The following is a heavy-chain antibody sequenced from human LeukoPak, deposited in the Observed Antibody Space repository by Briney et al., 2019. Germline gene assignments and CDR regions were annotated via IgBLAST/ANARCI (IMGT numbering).Heavy chain of an antibody. CDR2: ISAYNGNT. CDR1: GYTFTSYG. J-gene: IGHJ4*02. D-gene: IGHD3-9*01. Sequence: ASVKVSCKASGYTFTSYGISWVRQAPGQGLEWMGWISAYNGNTNYAQKLQGRATMTTDTSTSTAYMELRSLRSDDTAVYYCARDRYYDILTGYPRAFDYWGQGTLVTVSS. CDR3: ARDRYYDILTGYPRAFDY. V-gene: IGHV1-18*01.